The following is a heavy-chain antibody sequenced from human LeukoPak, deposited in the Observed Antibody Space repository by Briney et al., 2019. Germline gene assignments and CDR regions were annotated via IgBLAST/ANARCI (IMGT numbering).Heavy chain of an antibody. CDR1: RFTFRCYW. Sequence: GGSLRLSCAAYRFTFRCYWMRWVRQRPGKGLVWVANIKQDGSEKHHVESVKGRFTISRDNAKNSLYLQMHSLRAEDTAVYYCARGVDYYYYDMDVWGKGTRVTVSS. CDR3: ARGVDYYYYDMDV. J-gene: IGHJ6*03. V-gene: IGHV3-7*01. CDR2: IKQDGSEK.